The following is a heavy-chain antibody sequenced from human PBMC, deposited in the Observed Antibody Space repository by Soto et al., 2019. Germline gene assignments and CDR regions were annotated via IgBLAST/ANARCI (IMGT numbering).Heavy chain of an antibody. CDR2: INKDGSLK. Sequence: HPGGSLRLSCAASGFTFSTYWMTWVRQAPGKGLEWVANINKDGSLKYYVDSVKGRFTISRDNAKNSLYLQLSSLGAEDAAVYYCARPPSYPRRGHDGLDVWGHGATVTVSS. J-gene: IGHJ6*02. CDR3: ARPPSYPRRGHDGLDV. CDR1: GFTFSTYW. V-gene: IGHV3-7*01. D-gene: IGHD2-2*02.